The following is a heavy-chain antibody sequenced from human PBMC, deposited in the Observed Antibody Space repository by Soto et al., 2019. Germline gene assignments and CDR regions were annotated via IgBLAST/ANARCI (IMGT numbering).Heavy chain of an antibody. D-gene: IGHD4-17*01. CDR2: ISYDGSNK. CDR1: GFTFSSYA. Sequence: QVQLVESGGGVVQPGRSLRLSCAASGFTFSSYAMHWVRQAPGKGLEWVAVISYDGSNKYYADSVKGRFTISRDNSKNTLYLQMNSLRAEDTAVYYCASSVEYGVWYFDLWGRGTLVTVSS. J-gene: IGHJ2*01. V-gene: IGHV3-30-3*01. CDR3: ASSVEYGVWYFDL.